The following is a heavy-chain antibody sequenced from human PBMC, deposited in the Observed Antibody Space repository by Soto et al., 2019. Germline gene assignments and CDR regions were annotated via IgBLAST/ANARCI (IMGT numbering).Heavy chain of an antibody. CDR3: ARIDYGSGSYY. V-gene: IGHV1-18*01. D-gene: IGHD3-10*01. CDR2: VSPYNGHT. Sequence: ASVKVSCKTSGYTFTSYGISWVRQAPGHGLEWMGWVSPYNGHTDYAQKIQGRVTMTTDTSTSTAYMELRSLRSDDTAVYYCARIDYGSGSYYWGQGTLVTVSS. CDR1: GYTFTSYG. J-gene: IGHJ4*02.